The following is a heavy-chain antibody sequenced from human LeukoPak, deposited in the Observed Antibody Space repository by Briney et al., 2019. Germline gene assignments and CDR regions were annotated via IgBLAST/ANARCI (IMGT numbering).Heavy chain of an antibody. D-gene: IGHD6-19*01. Sequence: SETLSLTCTVSGGSISSFYWTWIRQPAGKGLEWVGRIYNTGTTDYNPSLKSRVTISVDTSKNQFSLKLSSVTAADTAVYYCARNDSVAGTTFDYWGQGTLVTVSS. V-gene: IGHV4-4*07. CDR2: IYNTGTT. J-gene: IGHJ4*02. CDR1: GGSISSFY. CDR3: ARNDSVAGTTFDY.